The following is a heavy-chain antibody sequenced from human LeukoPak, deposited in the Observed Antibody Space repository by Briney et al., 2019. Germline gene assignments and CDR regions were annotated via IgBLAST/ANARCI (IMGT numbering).Heavy chain of an antibody. CDR2: ISWNSGSI. Sequence: GGSLRLSCAASGFTFDDYAMHWVRQAPGKGLEWVSGISWNSGSIGYADSVKGRFTISRDNAKNSLYLQMSSLRAEDTALYYCAKDVSSGPSMGGDYWGQGTLVTVSS. D-gene: IGHD6-19*01. J-gene: IGHJ4*02. CDR1: GFTFDDYA. CDR3: AKDVSSGPSMGGDY. V-gene: IGHV3-9*01.